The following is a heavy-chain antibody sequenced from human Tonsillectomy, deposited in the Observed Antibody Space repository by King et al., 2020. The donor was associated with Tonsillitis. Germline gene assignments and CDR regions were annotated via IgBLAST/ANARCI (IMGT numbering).Heavy chain of an antibody. CDR1: GGTSNSYA. J-gene: IGHJ4*02. CDR3: ARETSYDYVWGSYPLDY. D-gene: IGHD3-16*01. Sequence: VQLVQSGAEVKKPGSSVKVSCKASGGTSNSYAISWVRQAPGQGLEWMGRIIPIVGIANYAQKFQGRVTITADKSTNTAYMELSSLRSEDTAMYYCARETSYDYVWGSYPLDYWGQGTLVTVSS. V-gene: IGHV1-69*09. CDR2: IIPIVGIA.